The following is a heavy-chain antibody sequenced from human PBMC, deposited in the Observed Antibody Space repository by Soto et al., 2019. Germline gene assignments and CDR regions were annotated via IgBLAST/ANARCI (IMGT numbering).Heavy chain of an antibody. D-gene: IGHD3-3*01. CDR2: ISGSGGST. J-gene: IGHJ6*02. V-gene: IGHV3-23*01. Sequence: PGGSLRLSCAASGFTFSSYAMSWVRQAPGKGLEWVSAISGSGGSTYYADSVKGRLTISRDNSKNTLYLQMNSLRAEDTAVYYCAKDRSSRIFGVVTPLDVWGQGTTVTVSS. CDR1: GFTFSSYA. CDR3: AKDRSSRIFGVVTPLDV.